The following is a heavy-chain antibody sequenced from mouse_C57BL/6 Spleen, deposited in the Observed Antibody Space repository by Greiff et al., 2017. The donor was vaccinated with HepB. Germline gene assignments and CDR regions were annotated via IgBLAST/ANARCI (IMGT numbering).Heavy chain of an antibody. Sequence: EVKLMESGPGLVKPSQSLSLTCSVTGYSITSGYYWNWIRQFPGNKLEWMGYISYDGSNNYNPSLKNRISITRDTSKNQFFLKLNSVTTEDTATYYCAREPYYYGSSSYYFDYWGQGTTLTVSS. J-gene: IGHJ2*01. CDR3: AREPYYYGSSSYYFDY. V-gene: IGHV3-6*01. CDR2: ISYDGSN. D-gene: IGHD1-1*01. CDR1: GYSITSGYY.